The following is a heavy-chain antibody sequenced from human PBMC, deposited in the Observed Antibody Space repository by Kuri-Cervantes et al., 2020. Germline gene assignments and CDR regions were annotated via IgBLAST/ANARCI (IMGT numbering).Heavy chain of an antibody. Sequence: ASVKVSCKASGYTFTSYYIHWVRQAPGQGLEWMGIINPSGGSTSYAQKFQGRVTMTRDTSTSTVYMHLSSLRSEDTAVYYCARQLVRVGATTTWGQGTLVTVSS. V-gene: IGHV1-46*01. D-gene: IGHD6-13*01. J-gene: IGHJ5*02. CDR2: INPSGGST. CDR1: GYTFTSYY. CDR3: ARQLVRVGATTT.